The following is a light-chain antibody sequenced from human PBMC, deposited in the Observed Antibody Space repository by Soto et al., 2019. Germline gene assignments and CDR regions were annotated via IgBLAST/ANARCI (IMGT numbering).Light chain of an antibody. CDR3: QQVGSSPPVT. J-gene: IGKJ5*01. CDR1: RSVSSNY. CDR2: GAS. Sequence: EIVLTQSPGTLSLSPGERAILSCRASRSVSSNYLAWYKQKPGQAPRLLIYGASSRATGIPDRFSGSGSGTHFTLTISRLEPEDFAVYYCQQVGSSPPVTFGQGTRLEIK. V-gene: IGKV3-20*01.